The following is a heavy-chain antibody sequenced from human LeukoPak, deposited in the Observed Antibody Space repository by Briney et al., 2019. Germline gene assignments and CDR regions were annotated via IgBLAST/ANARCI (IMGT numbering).Heavy chain of an antibody. J-gene: IGHJ4*02. V-gene: IGHV1-2*02. CDR1: GYTFTGYY. CDR2: INPNSGGT. Sequence: ASVKVSCKASGYTFTGYYMHWVRQAPGQGLERMGWINPNSGGTNYAQKFQGRVTMTRDTSISTAYMELSRLRSDDTAVYYCASPAVDTAMVKGCGWGQGTLVTVSS. CDR3: ASPAVDTAMVKGCG. D-gene: IGHD5-18*01.